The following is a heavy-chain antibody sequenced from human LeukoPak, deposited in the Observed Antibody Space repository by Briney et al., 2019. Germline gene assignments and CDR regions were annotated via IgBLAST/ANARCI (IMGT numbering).Heavy chain of an antibody. CDR3: ARDMRAATVAARRTYYFDY. Sequence: GASVNVSCKASGYTFTSYGISWVRQAPGQGLEWMGWISAYKGNTNYARKLQGRVTMTIDTSTNTAYMELRSLRSDDTAVYYCARDMRAATVAARRTYYFDYWGQGTLVTVSS. CDR1: GYTFTSYG. CDR2: ISAYKGNT. J-gene: IGHJ4*02. V-gene: IGHV1-18*01. D-gene: IGHD6-6*01.